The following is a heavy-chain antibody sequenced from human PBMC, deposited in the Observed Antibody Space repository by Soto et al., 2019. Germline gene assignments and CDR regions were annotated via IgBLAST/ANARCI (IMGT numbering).Heavy chain of an antibody. D-gene: IGHD4-17*01. Sequence: QVQLVESGGGVVQPGRSLRLSCAASGFTFSSYGMHWVRQAPGKGLEWVAVISYDGSNKYYADSVKGRFTISRDNSKNTLYLQMNSLRAEDTAVYYCAKDLSGYDYGDYGDYWGQGTLVTVSS. V-gene: IGHV3-30*18. J-gene: IGHJ4*02. CDR1: GFTFSSYG. CDR3: AKDLSGYDYGDYGDY. CDR2: ISYDGSNK.